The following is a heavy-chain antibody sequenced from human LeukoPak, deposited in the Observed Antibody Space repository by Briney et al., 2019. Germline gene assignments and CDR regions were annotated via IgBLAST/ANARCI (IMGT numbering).Heavy chain of an antibody. CDR1: GFTFSSYA. V-gene: IGHV3-74*01. J-gene: IGHJ6*02. CDR3: ARDYSYAMDV. D-gene: IGHD2-21*01. Sequence: GGSLRLSCAASGFTFSSYAMHWVRQAPGKGLVWVSHISGGGSSTSDAESVRGRFTISRDNAKNTLYLQMHSLRPEDTAVYYCARDYSYAMDVWGQGTTVTVSS. CDR2: ISGGGSST.